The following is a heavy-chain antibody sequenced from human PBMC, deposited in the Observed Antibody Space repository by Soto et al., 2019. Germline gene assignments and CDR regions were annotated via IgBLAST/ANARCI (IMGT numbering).Heavy chain of an antibody. J-gene: IGHJ6*03. V-gene: IGHV3-23*01. Sequence: GAPRLSRAASGFPLCSYSLSWGPPAPGEGVEWVSAISGSGGSTYYADSVKGRFTISRDISQNMLYLQMSSLRADDTAVYYCARVGNDFWSGTGPYYYMDVWGKGTTVTVSS. CDR1: GFPLCSYS. CDR3: ARVGNDFWSGTGPYYYMDV. D-gene: IGHD3-3*01. CDR2: ISGSGGST.